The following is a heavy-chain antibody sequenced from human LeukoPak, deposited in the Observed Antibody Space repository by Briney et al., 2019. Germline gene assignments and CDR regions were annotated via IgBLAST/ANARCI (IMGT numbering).Heavy chain of an antibody. CDR1: GFTFSSYG. CDR3: AKDRRDGGYPYYFDY. CDR2: ISYDGSNK. D-gene: IGHD5-12*01. J-gene: IGHJ4*02. V-gene: IGHV3-30*18. Sequence: GRSLRLSCAASGFTFSSYGMHWVRQAPGKGLEWVAVISYDGSNKYYADSVKGRFTISRDNSKNTLYLQMNSLRAEDTAVYYCAKDRRDGGYPYYFDYWGQGTLVTVSP.